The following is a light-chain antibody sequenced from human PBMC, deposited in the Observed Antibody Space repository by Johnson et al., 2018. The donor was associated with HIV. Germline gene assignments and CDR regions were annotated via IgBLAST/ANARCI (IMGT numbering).Light chain of an antibody. CDR1: SSNIGNNY. CDR2: DNN. V-gene: IGLV1-51*01. J-gene: IGLJ1*01. CDR3: ATWDRSLSAGGG. Sequence: QSVLTQPPSVSAAPGQKVTISCSGSSSNIGNNYVSWYQQLPGTAPKLLIYDNNKRPSGIPDRFSGSKSGTSATLGITGLQTGDEADYYCATWDRSLSAGGGFGTGIKCT.